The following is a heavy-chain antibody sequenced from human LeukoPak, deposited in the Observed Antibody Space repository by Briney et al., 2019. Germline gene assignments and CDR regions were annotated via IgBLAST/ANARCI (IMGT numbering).Heavy chain of an antibody. J-gene: IGHJ4*02. CDR3: ARERSYSYYFDY. D-gene: IGHD3-10*01. CDR1: GGSISSGDYY. Sequence: PSETLSLTCTVSGGSISSGDYYWSWIRQPPGKGLEWIGYIYYSGSTYYNPSLKSRVTISVDTSKNQFSLKLSSVTAADTAVYYCARERSYSYYFDYWGQGTLVTVSS. V-gene: IGHV4-30-4*01. CDR2: IYYSGST.